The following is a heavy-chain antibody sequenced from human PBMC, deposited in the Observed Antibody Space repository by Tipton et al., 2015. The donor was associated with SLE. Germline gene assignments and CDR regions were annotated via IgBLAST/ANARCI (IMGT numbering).Heavy chain of an antibody. CDR3: VRINSGASRLFDY. CDR1: GDSITSFNQY. J-gene: IGHJ4*02. D-gene: IGHD1-26*01. Sequence: LRLSCTVSGDSITSFNQYWGWIRQPPGRRLEYLASLYHSGDTYYNPSLRSRLTISIDTSKNQFSLRLRSVTAADTAVYYCVRINSGASRLFDYWGQGMLVAVSS. V-gene: IGHV4-39*07. CDR2: LYHSGDT.